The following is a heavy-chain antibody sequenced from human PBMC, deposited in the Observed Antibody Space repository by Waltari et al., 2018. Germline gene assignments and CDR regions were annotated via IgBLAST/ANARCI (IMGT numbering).Heavy chain of an antibody. CDR3: AKSIFGVVMIFDY. V-gene: IGHV4-39*01. D-gene: IGHD3-3*01. CDR1: GGSISSSGYY. Sequence: QLQLQESGPGLVKPSETLSLTCTVSGGSISSSGYYWGWIRQPPGKGLEWTGKGLEWIGSSYYSGSTYYNPSLKSRVTISVGTSKNQFSLKLSSVTAADTAVYYCAKSIFGVVMIFDYWGQGTLVTVSS. J-gene: IGHJ4*02. CDR2: SYYSGST.